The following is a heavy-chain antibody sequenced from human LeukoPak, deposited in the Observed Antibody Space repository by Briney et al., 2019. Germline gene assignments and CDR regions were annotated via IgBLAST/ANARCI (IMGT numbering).Heavy chain of an antibody. CDR2: IHFDGSDT. Sequence: GGSLRLSCAASGFTFSSYSMNWVRQAPDKGLEWVAFIHFDGSDTYYTQSVKGRFTISRDDSKNTLYLQMNSLKTEDTALYYCAKDVATAMEYMDAWGEGTTVIVSS. V-gene: IGHV3-30*02. CDR1: GFTFSSYS. CDR3: AKDVATAMEYMDA. D-gene: IGHD5-18*01. J-gene: IGHJ6*03.